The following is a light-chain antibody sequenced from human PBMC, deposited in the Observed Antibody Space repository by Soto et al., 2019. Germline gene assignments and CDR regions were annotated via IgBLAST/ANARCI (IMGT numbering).Light chain of an antibody. CDR2: NTN. J-gene: IGLJ3*02. CDR1: SGSVSTRNY. Sequence: QTVVTQEPSFSVSPGRTVTLTCGLSSGSVSTRNYPSWYQQIPGQAPRTLIYNTNTRSSCVPDRFSGSILGNKAALTITGAQADDESYYYCVLYVCSGIHWVFGGGTKLTVL. V-gene: IGLV8-61*01. CDR3: VLYVCSGIHWV.